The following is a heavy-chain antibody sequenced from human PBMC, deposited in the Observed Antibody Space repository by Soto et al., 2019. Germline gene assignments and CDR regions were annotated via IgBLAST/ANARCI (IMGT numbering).Heavy chain of an antibody. D-gene: IGHD5-18*01. CDR3: AREYSYGLDY. CDR1: GGSISRYY. J-gene: IGHJ4*02. Sequence: QVQLQESGPGLVKPSETLSLTCTVSGGSISRYYWSWIRQPPGKGLEWIGYIYYSGSTNYNPSLMSRVTISLDTSKNQFSLKMSSVTAADTAVYYCAREYSYGLDYWGQGTLVTVSS. CDR2: IYYSGST. V-gene: IGHV4-59*01.